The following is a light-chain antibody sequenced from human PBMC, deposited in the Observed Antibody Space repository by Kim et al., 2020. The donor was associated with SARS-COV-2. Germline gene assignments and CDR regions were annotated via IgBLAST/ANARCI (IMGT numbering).Light chain of an antibody. J-gene: IGLJ3*02. CDR1: TSNIGAPFD. V-gene: IGLV1-40*01. CDR3: QSYDSSLGGWV. CDR2: GNT. Sequence: RVTISCTGSTSNIGAPFDVHWYQQLPGTAPKLLIYGNTNRPSGVPDRFSASKSATSASLAITGLQAEDEADYYCQSYDSSLGGWVFGGGTQLTVL.